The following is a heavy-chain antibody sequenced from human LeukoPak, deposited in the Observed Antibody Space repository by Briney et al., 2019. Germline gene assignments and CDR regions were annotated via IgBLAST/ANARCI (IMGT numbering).Heavy chain of an antibody. CDR3: ARVVYSGYDFRGAMDV. J-gene: IGHJ6*03. CDR2: IYYTGST. D-gene: IGHD5-12*01. Sequence: SETLSLTCTISGGSISSYYWSWIRQPTGKGLEWIGYIYYTGSTNHNPSLKSRVTISVDTSKNQFSLKLSSVTAADTAVYYCARVVYSGYDFRGAMDVWGKGTTVTVSS. CDR1: GGSISSYY. V-gene: IGHV4-59*01.